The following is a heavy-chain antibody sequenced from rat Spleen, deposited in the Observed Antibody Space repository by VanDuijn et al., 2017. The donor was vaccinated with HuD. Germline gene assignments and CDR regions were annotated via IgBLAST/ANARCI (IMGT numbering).Heavy chain of an antibody. J-gene: IGHJ2*01. V-gene: IGHV2-1*01. CDR2: IWGDGST. D-gene: IGHD1-11*01. CDR3: ARDYGGYPDY. CDR1: GFSLTTNS. Sequence: QVQLKESGPGLVQPSQTLSLTCTVSGFSLTTNSVHWVRQPPGKGLERMGGIWGDGSTDYNLGLKSRLIISRDTSKSQVFLKMNSLQTEDIATYYCARDYGGYPDYWGQGVMVTVSS.